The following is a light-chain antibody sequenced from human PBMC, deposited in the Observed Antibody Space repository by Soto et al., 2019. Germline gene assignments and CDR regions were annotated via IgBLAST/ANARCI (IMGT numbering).Light chain of an antibody. CDR1: QSVSSSY. V-gene: IGKV3-20*01. Sequence: EIMMTQSPATLTVSPGERATLSCRASQSVSSSYLAWYQQKPGQAPRLLIYGASSRATGIPDRFSGSGSGTDFTLTISRLEPEDFAVYYCQQYGSSGTFGQGTKVDIK. J-gene: IGKJ1*01. CDR2: GAS. CDR3: QQYGSSGT.